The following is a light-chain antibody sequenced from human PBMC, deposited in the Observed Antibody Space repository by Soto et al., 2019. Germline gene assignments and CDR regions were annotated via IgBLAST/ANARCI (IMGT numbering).Light chain of an antibody. Sequence: QSVLTQPPSVSGAPGPRVTISCTGSSSNIGAGFDVHWYHQLPGTAPKLLIYGNNNRPSGVPDRFSGSKSGTSASLVITGLQADDEADYYCQSYDSSLSGSVFGGGTKLTVL. J-gene: IGLJ2*01. CDR3: QSYDSSLSGSV. V-gene: IGLV1-40*01. CDR1: SSNIGAGFD. CDR2: GNN.